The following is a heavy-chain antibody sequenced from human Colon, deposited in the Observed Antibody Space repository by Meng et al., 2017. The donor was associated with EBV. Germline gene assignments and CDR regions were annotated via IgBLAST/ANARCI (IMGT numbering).Heavy chain of an antibody. V-gene: IGHV4-34*01. Sequence: VEVHRAGEELLKPLENLSPSWAVFGGSVSGSYWTWIRHPPWKVQEWIWEIHHSGSTNYNPSLKRRVAIAVDPSKTQFSLTLSSVSAADTAVYYCARALACFRELLSINWFDPWGQGTLVTVSS. J-gene: IGHJ5*02. CDR3: ARALACFRELLSINWFDP. CDR1: GGSVSGSY. CDR2: IHHSGST. D-gene: IGHD3-10*01.